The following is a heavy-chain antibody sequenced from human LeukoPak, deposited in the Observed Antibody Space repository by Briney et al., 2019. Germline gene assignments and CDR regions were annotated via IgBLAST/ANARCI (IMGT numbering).Heavy chain of an antibody. D-gene: IGHD1-14*01. CDR2: IYSGGST. CDR3: ARRYFDY. J-gene: IGHJ4*02. Sequence: GGSLRLSCAASGFTDSSNYMSWVRQAPGKGLEWVSVIYSGGSTYYADSVKGRFTISRDNSKNTLYLQMNSLRAEDTAVYYCARRYFDYWGQGTLVTVSS. V-gene: IGHV3-66*01. CDR1: GFTDSSNY.